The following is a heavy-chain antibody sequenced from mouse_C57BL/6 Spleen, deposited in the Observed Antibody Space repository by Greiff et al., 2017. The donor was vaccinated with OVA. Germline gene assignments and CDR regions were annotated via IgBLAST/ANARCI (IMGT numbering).Heavy chain of an antibody. CDR3: ARDDSSGYGNAMDY. CDR2: INYDGSST. CDR1: GFTFSDYY. V-gene: IGHV5-16*01. J-gene: IGHJ4*01. D-gene: IGHD3-2*02. Sequence: EVQLVESEGGLVQPGSSMKLSCTASGFTFSDYYMAWVRQVPEKGLEWVANINYDGSSTYYLDSLKSRFIISRDNAKNILYLQMSSLKSEDTATYYGARDDSSGYGNAMDYWGQGTSVTVSS.